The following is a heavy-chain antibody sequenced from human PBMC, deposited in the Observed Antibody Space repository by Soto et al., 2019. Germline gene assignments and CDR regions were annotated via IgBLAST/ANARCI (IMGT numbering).Heavy chain of an antibody. V-gene: IGHV1-18*01. CDR3: ARDLPRVAGDQAANWFDP. J-gene: IGHJ5*02. D-gene: IGHD6-19*01. CDR1: GYTFTSYG. Sequence: ASVKVSFKASGYTFTSYGISWVRQAPGQGLEWMGWISAYNGNTNYAQKLQGRVTMTTDTSTSTAYMELRSLRSDDTAVYYCARDLPRVAGDQAANWFDPWGQGTLVTVSS. CDR2: ISAYNGNT.